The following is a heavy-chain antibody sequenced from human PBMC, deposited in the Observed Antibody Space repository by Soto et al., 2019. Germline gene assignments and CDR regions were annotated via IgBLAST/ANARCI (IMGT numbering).Heavy chain of an antibody. CDR3: ASPGWRNAFDI. Sequence: GGSLRLSCAASGFTFSSYSMNWVRQAPGKRLEWMGWINAGYGNTKYSQKFQGRVTITRDTSASTAYMELSSLRSEDTAVYYCASPGWRNAFDIWGQGTMVTVSS. D-gene: IGHD6-19*01. CDR1: GFTFSSYS. V-gene: IGHV1-3*01. J-gene: IGHJ3*02. CDR2: INAGYGNT.